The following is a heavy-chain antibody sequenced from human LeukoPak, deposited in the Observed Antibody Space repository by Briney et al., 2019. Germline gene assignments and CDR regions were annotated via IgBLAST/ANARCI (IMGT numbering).Heavy chain of an antibody. V-gene: IGHV3-30*18. CDR2: ISSDGTNK. D-gene: IGHD6-19*01. CDR3: AKDPIAVAGNNYYRMDV. CDR1: GFTFSRYG. Sequence: PGGSLSLSCAASGFTFSRYGMYWVRQAPGKGLEWVAVISSDGTNKYYADSVKGRFTISRDNSKNTLYLQMNSLRAEDTAVYYCAKDPIAVAGNNYYRMDVWGQGTTVSVSS. J-gene: IGHJ6*02.